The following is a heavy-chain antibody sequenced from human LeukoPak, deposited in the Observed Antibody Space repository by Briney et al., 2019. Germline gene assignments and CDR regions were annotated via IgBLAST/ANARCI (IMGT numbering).Heavy chain of an antibody. CDR2: ISSSISTI. V-gene: IGHV3-48*01. CDR3: ARDMVRGVLPYYYYYGMDV. J-gene: IGHJ6*02. Sequence: GGSLRLSCAASVFTFSIYSMNWVRQAPGRGLEWVSYISSSISTIYYADSVKGRFTISRDNAKNSLYLQMNSLRAEDTAVYYCARDMVRGVLPYYYYYGMDVWGQGTTVTVSS. CDR1: VFTFSIYS. D-gene: IGHD3-10*01.